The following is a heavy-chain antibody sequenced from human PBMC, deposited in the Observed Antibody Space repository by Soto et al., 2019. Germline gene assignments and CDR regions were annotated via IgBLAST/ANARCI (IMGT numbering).Heavy chain of an antibody. CDR1: GFSISSGYY. D-gene: IGHD6-19*01. J-gene: IGHJ5*02. V-gene: IGHV4-38-2*01. Sequence: SETLSLTCAVSGFSISSGYYWGWIRQPPGKGLEWIGNIDHSGSTYYNPSLKSRVTISVDTSKNQFSLKLTSVTAADTAVYYCARGRQWLSRSNWFDPWGQGTLVTVSS. CDR2: IDHSGST. CDR3: ARGRQWLSRSNWFDP.